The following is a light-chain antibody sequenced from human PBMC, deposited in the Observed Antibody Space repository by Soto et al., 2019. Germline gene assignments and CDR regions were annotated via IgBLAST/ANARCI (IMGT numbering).Light chain of an antibody. J-gene: IGLJ2*01. Sequence: NFMLTQPHSVSESPGKTVTISCTRSSGSVAANYVQWYQQRPGRAPTTVIYADNQRPSGVPDRFSGSIDSSSNSASLTISGLKTDDEADYSCQSSDSSTVIYGGGTKLTVL. CDR2: ADN. V-gene: IGLV6-57*04. CDR3: QSSDSSTVI. CDR1: SGSVAANY.